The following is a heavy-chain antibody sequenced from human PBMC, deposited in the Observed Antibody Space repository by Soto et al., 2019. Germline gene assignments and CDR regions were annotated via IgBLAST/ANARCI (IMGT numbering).Heavy chain of an antibody. V-gene: IGHV1-69*02. CDR3: ARGPYCGGDCYYNWFDP. Sequence: QVQLVQSGAEVKKPGSSVKVSCKASGGTFSSYTINWVRQAPGQGFDGMGRIIPIVGIANYAQKFQGRVTITADKSTTTAYMELSSLRSEDTAMYYCARGPYCGGDCYYNWFDPWGQGTLVTVSS. J-gene: IGHJ5*02. D-gene: IGHD2-21*02. CDR2: IIPIVGIA. CDR1: GGTFSSYT.